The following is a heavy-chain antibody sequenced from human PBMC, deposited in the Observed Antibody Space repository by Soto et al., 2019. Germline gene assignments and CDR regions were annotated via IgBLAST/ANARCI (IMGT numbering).Heavy chain of an antibody. Sequence: QVQLVQSGAEVKQPGASVTVSCQASGFTFNTYVITWVRQAPGQGLEWLGWISVYHGNTNYAQKVKGRVTMTTDTCPSTAYLELRSLRSDDTAVYYCARGGIGSYPMFDYWGQGTLVTLSS. V-gene: IGHV1-18*01. D-gene: IGHD2-15*01. J-gene: IGHJ4*02. CDR1: GFTFNTYV. CDR2: ISVYHGNT. CDR3: ARGGIGSYPMFDY.